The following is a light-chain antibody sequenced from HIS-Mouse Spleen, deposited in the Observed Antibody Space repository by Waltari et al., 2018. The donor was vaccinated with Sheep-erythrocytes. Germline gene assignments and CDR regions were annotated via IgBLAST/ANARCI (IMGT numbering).Light chain of an antibody. CDR2: EGS. J-gene: IGLJ3*02. V-gene: IGLV2-23*01. CDR3: CSYAGSSTPWV. Sequence: QSALTQPASVSGSPGQSITISCTGTSSDVGRYNLVPGYQQHPGKAPKLMIYEGSKRPSGVSNRFSGSKSGNTASLTISGLQAEDEADYYCCSYAGSSTPWVFGGGTKLTVL. CDR1: SSDVGRYNL.